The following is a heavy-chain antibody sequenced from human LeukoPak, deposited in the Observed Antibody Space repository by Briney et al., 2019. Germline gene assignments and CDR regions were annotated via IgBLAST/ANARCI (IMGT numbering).Heavy chain of an antibody. CDR1: GITFGSSS. CDR3: AGRTVVPGTLEF. V-gene: IGHV3-23*01. CDR2: ISSSGATT. Sequence: GGSLRLSCAASGITFGSSSKSWVRQAPGKGLEWVAGISSSGATTYYADSLKGRFTISRDNSKNTLYLQMNSLRAEDTAVYYCAGRTVVPGTLEFWGQGILVTVSS. J-gene: IGHJ4*01. D-gene: IGHD6-19*01.